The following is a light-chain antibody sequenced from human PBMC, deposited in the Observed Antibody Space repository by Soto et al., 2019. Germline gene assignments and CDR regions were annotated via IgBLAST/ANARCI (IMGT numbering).Light chain of an antibody. CDR1: QSINKW. J-gene: IGKJ4*01. Sequence: QITQFPSTLSGAVGGKVTIICRASQSINKWLAWYQQKPGKAPTLLIYEASILQNGVPSRFSGTESGREFTLTFSSLRPDDLAVYYCKQSGTSPPTFAGGTKVDIK. CDR2: EAS. V-gene: IGKV1-5*03. CDR3: KQSGTSPPT.